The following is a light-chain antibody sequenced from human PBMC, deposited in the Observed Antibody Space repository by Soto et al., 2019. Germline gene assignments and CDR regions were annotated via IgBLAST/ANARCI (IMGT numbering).Light chain of an antibody. CDR3: QQRNIWPPVT. CDR2: GEF. Sequence: EIVFTQSPATRSLSPGERATLSCRASPSVPNYLAWYQQKPGQAPRLLIYGEFNRATGIPARFSGSGSGADFTLTISSLEPEDFAVYYCQQRNIWPPVTFGQGTKV. V-gene: IGKV3-11*01. J-gene: IGKJ1*01. CDR1: PSVPNY.